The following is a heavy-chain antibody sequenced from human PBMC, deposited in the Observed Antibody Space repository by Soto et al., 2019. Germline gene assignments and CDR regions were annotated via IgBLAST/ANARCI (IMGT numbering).Heavy chain of an antibody. V-gene: IGHV3-30-3*01. CDR3: ARGPSSLTRFDY. D-gene: IGHD2-2*01. CDR2: ISFDGSNK. J-gene: IGHJ4*02. Sequence: SLRLSCAASGFTFSSYAMKWVCQAPGKGLEWVAVISFDGSNKYYADSVKGRFTISRDNSKNTLYLQMNSLRAEDTAVYFCARGPSSLTRFDYWGQGTLVTVS. CDR1: GFTFSSYA.